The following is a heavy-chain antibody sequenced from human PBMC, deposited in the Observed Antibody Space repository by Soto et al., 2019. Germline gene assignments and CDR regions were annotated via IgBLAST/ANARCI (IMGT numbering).Heavy chain of an antibody. Sequence: GGSLRLSCAASGFTFSRYWMTWVRQAPGKGLEWVANIKQDGSEKYYVDSVKARFTISRDNAKNSLYLQMNSLRAEDTAVYYCSVMKSDYWGQGVLVTVSS. CDR2: IKQDGSEK. V-gene: IGHV3-7*01. CDR3: SVMKSDY. J-gene: IGHJ4*02. CDR1: GFTFSRYW. D-gene: IGHD3-16*01.